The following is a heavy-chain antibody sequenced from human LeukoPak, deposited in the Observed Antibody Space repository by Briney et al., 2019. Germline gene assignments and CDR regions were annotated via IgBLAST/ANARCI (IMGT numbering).Heavy chain of an antibody. CDR1: GXPIGDFA. Sequence: GGSLRLSCVASGXPIGDFAMHWVRQAPGQGLEWVSLISGDGVSTFFADSVKGRFSISRDNSKNSLFLEMSSLRTEDTAMYYCARESGKFDYWGQGTLVAVSS. CDR2: ISGDGVST. CDR3: ARESGKFDY. V-gene: IGHV3-43*02. J-gene: IGHJ4*02.